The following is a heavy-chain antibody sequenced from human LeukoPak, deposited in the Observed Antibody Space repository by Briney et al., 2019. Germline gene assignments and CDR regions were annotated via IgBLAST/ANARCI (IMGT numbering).Heavy chain of an antibody. CDR3: ARDRDYYGSGSYYRSMDV. D-gene: IGHD3-10*01. Sequence: GGSLRLSCAASGFTFSSYEMNGVRQAPGKGLEWVSYISSSGSTIYYADSVKGRFTISRDNAKNSLYLQMNSLRAEDTAVYYRARDRDYYGSGSYYRSMDVWGKGTTVTVSS. CDR1: GFTFSSYE. V-gene: IGHV3-48*03. J-gene: IGHJ6*04. CDR2: ISSSGSTI.